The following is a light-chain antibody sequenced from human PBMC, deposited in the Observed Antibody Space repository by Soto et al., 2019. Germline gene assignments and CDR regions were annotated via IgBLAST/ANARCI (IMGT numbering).Light chain of an antibody. Sequence: PGERATLSCRASQSVNSSYLAWYQQKPGQAPRLLIYGASSRATGIPDRFSGSGSGTDFTLAIGRLEPEDFAVYYCQQYGRSPWTFGQGTRVDMK. CDR1: QSVNSSY. V-gene: IGKV3-20*01. CDR3: QQYGRSPWT. J-gene: IGKJ1*01. CDR2: GAS.